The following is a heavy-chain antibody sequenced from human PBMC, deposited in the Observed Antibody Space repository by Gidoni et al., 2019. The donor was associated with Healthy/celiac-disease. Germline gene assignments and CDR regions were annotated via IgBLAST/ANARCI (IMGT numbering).Heavy chain of an antibody. CDR1: GYTFTSYD. J-gene: IGHJ6*03. CDR2: MNPNSGNT. CDR3: ARVGDYGFFYYYYYMDV. Sequence: QVQLVQSGAEVKKPGASVKVSCKASGYTFTSYDINWVRQATGQGLEWMGWMNPNSGNTGYAQKFQGRVTMTRNTSISTAYMELSSLRSEDTAVYYCARVGDYGFFYYYYYMDVWGKGTTVTVSS. V-gene: IGHV1-8*01. D-gene: IGHD4-17*01.